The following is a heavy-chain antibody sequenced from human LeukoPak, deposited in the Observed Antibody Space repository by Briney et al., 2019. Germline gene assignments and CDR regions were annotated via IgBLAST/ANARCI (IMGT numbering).Heavy chain of an antibody. D-gene: IGHD2-2*01. J-gene: IGHJ4*02. CDR2: ISSSSSYI. V-gene: IGHV3-21*01. Sequence: PGGSLRLSCAASGFTFSSYSMNWVRQAPGKGLEWVSFISSSSSYIYYADSVKGRFTISRDNAKNSLYLQMNSLRAEDTAVYYCARLGYCSSTSRYAFDYWGQGTLVTVSS. CDR1: GFTFSSYS. CDR3: ARLGYCSSTSRYAFDY.